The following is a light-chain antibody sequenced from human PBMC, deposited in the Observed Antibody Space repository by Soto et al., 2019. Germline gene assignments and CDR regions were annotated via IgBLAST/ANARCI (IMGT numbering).Light chain of an antibody. J-gene: IGKJ3*01. Sequence: EIVLTQSPDTLSLSPGERATLSCRASQSVSSSYLAWYQQKPGQAPRLLIYGASSRATGIPDSFSGSGSGTDFTLTISRLEPEDFAVYYCQQYDSSPFTFGPGIKVDIK. CDR1: QSVSSSY. CDR3: QQYDSSPFT. CDR2: GAS. V-gene: IGKV3-20*01.